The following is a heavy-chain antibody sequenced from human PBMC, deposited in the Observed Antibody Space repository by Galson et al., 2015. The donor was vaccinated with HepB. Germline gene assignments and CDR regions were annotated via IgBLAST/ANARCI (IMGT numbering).Heavy chain of an antibody. CDR2: IQDYVNSA. CDR3: AMPSKRLMGDYHDPFHFDL. J-gene: IGHJ2*01. Sequence: SVKVSCKVSGDTSTAFYLNWVRQGLEWIGWIQDYVNSASYAQRFRGRVTMTTDRTTVTAYMELASLTSDDTGMYYCAMPSKRLMGDYHDPFHFDLWGRGTLVTVSS. CDR1: GDTSTAFY. V-gene: IGHV1-18*01. D-gene: IGHD3-22*01.